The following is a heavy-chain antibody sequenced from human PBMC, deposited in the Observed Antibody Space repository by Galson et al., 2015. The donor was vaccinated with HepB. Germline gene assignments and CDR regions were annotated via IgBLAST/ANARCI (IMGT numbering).Heavy chain of an antibody. CDR2: IYYTGST. CDR3: ATSSTVTGQKLYYYGMDV. CDR1: GGSISSYY. Sequence: SETLSLTCTVSGGSISSYYWSWIRQPPGKGLEWIGYIYYTGSTYYNPSLKSRVTISADTSKNQFSLKLTSVTAADTAIYYCATSSTVTGQKLYYYGMDVWGQGTTVTVSS. J-gene: IGHJ6*02. V-gene: IGHV4-59*06. D-gene: IGHD4-11*01.